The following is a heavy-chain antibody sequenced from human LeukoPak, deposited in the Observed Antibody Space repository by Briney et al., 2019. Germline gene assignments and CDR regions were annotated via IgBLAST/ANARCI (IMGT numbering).Heavy chain of an antibody. CDR2: ISGSGGST. J-gene: IGHJ4*02. D-gene: IGHD2-2*01. Sequence: GGSLRLSCAASGFTFSTYAMSWVRQAPGKGLEWVSTISGSGGSTYYADSVKGRFTISRDNSKNTLYLQMNSLRAEDTAVYYCAKGRSEVATAAINYWGQGTLATVSS. V-gene: IGHV3-23*01. CDR1: GFTFSTYA. CDR3: AKGRSEVATAAINY.